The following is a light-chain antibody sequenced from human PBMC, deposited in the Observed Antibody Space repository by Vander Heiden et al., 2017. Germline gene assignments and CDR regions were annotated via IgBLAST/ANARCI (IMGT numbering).Light chain of an antibody. V-gene: IGLV2-8*01. CDR2: EVS. CDR1: SSDVGTYNY. J-gene: IGLJ1*01. Sequence: QSALTQPPSASGSPGQSVTIPCTGASSDVGTYNYVAWYQQHPGKAPNLIIYEVSKRPSGVPDRFSGSKSGNTASLTVSGLQPEDEADYYCSSYAGSNTHVFGTGTKVTVL. CDR3: SSYAGSNTHV.